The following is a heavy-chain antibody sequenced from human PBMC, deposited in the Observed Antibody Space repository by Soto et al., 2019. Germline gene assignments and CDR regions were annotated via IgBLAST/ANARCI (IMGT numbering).Heavy chain of an antibody. CDR3: ARLGSSSAEGLDY. CDR1: GGSISSSSYY. J-gene: IGHJ4*02. CDR2: IYYSGST. D-gene: IGHD6-6*01. V-gene: IGHV4-39*01. Sequence: QLQLQESGPGLVKPSETLSLTCTVSGGSISSSSYYWGWIRQPPGKGLEWIGSIYYSGSTYYNPSLKSRVTISVDTSKNQFSLKLSSVTAADTAVYYCARLGSSSAEGLDYWGQGTLVTVSS.